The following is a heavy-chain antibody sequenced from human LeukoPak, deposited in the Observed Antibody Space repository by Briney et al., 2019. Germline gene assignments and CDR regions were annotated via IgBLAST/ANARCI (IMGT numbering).Heavy chain of an antibody. D-gene: IGHD6-13*01. CDR2: ISYDGSNK. CDR3: ARTAWIAAAGTYTGACEY. CDR1: GFTFSSYG. Sequence: PGRSLRLSCAASGFTFSSYGMHWVRQAPGKGLEWVAVISYDGSNKYYADSVKGRLTISRDNSKNTLYLQMNSLMVEDTAVCYCARTAWIAAAGTYTGACEYWGQGTLVTVSS. J-gene: IGHJ4*02. V-gene: IGHV3-30*03.